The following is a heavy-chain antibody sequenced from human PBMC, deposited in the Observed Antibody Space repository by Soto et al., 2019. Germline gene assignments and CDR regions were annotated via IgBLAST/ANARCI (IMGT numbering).Heavy chain of an antibody. CDR3: ARADTKWELFRGGLDY. V-gene: IGHV3-64*02. D-gene: IGHD1-26*01. CDR2: ISSNGGST. CDR1: GFTFSSYA. J-gene: IGHJ4*02. Sequence: GSLRLSCAASGFTFSSYAMHWVRQAPGKGLEYVSAISSNGGSTYYADSVKGRFTISRDNSKNTLYLQMGSLRAEDMAVYYCARADTKWELFRGGLDYWGQGTLVTVSS.